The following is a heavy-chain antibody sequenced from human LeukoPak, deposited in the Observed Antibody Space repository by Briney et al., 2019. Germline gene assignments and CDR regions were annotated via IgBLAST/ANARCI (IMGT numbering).Heavy chain of an antibody. J-gene: IGHJ1*01. CDR3: SSLAG. CDR1: GFTVSSNY. CDR2: ISPGGRST. V-gene: IGHV3-74*01. Sequence: GGSLRLSCAASGFTVSSNYMSWVRQAPGKGLVWVSQISPGGRSTRYADSVKGRFTISRDNAKNTLYLEMNGLTAEDTAVYYCSSLAGGGQGTLVTVSS.